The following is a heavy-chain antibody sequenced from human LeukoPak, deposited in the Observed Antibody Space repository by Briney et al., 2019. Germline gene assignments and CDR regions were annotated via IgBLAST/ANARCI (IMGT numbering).Heavy chain of an antibody. Sequence: GGSLRLSCAASGFTFDDFALHWVRQAPGKGLEWVSGVTWNSGNIDYADSVKGRFTISRDNAENSLYLQMNSLRIEDTAFYYCAKNKNPRGTVSNWCFDLWGRGTLVTVSS. CDR2: VTWNSGNI. D-gene: IGHD4-17*01. J-gene: IGHJ2*01. CDR1: GFTFDDFA. V-gene: IGHV3-9*01. CDR3: AKNKNPRGTVSNWCFDL.